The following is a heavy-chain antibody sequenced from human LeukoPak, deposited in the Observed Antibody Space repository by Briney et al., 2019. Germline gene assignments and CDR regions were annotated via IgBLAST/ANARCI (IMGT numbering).Heavy chain of an antibody. D-gene: IGHD3-3*01. V-gene: IGHV4-30-4*08. CDR1: GFTFSDYY. Sequence: LRLSCAASGFTFSDYYMNWIRQPPGKGLEWIGYIYYSGSSHYNPSLKSRVTMSVDTPANQFSLKLSSVTAADTAVYYCARESWIGFGQPTQDYWGQGTLVTVSS. J-gene: IGHJ4*02. CDR3: ARESWIGFGQPTQDY. CDR2: IYYSGSS.